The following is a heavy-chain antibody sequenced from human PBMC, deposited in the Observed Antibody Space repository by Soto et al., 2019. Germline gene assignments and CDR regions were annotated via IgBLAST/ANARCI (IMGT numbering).Heavy chain of an antibody. V-gene: IGHV4-4*07. J-gene: IGHJ4*02. CDR1: GGSMSNYY. CDR2: IYTSGTT. CDR3: ARQRTYSSSWYDY. Sequence: SETLSLTCTVSGGSMSNYYWTWIRQPAGKGLEWIGRIYTSGTTNYNPSLKSRLTMLIDTSKNQFSLRLSSVTAADTALYYCARQRTYSSSWYDYWGQGTLVTVS. D-gene: IGHD6-13*01.